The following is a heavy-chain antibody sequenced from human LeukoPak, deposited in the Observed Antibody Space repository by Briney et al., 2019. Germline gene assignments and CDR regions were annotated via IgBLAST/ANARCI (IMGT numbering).Heavy chain of an antibody. CDR3: ARDHFGSLDS. Sequence: PSETLSLTCTVSGFSVTTDSYCWGWIRQPPGKGLEWIGYDYCGGNTNYDPSLKRRVTISVDTSKNQFSLTLTSVTAADTAVYFCARDHFGSLDSWGQGILVTVSS. CDR1: GFSVTTDSYC. CDR2: DYCGGNT. D-gene: IGHD3-10*01. V-gene: IGHV4-61*01. J-gene: IGHJ4*02.